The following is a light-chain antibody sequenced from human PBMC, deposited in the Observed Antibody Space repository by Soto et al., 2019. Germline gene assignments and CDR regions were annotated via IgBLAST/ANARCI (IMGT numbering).Light chain of an antibody. CDR2: AAS. V-gene: IGKV1-9*01. CDR1: QGISTN. Sequence: QVTNSRSSERPSVEECISLTSPASQGISTNFVWYQQKPGKAPKLLIYAASILQGGVPSRFSGSVSGTDLTLIISSLQPEDLATYFCQQLTSYPLTFGGGTKVDIK. CDR3: QQLTSYPLT. J-gene: IGKJ4*01.